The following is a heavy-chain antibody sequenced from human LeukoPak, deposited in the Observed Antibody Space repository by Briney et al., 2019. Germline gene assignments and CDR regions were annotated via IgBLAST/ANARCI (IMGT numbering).Heavy chain of an antibody. J-gene: IGHJ4*02. CDR3: AKGPLRGTAAAIDY. CDR2: ISYDGRNI. CDR1: GFTFNNYG. D-gene: IGHD2-2*01. Sequence: GGSLKLSCAASGFTFNNYGMHWVRQAPGKGLEWVAVISYDGRNIHYPDSVKGRFTISRDISTDTLWLQMDSLRTEDTAVYYCAKGPLRGTAAAIDYWGQGTLVTVSS. V-gene: IGHV3-30*18.